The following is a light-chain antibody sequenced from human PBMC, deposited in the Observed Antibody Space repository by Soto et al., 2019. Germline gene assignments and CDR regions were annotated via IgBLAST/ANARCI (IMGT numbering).Light chain of an antibody. CDR1: QSIGDT. CDR2: GAS. Sequence: EIVMTQSPATLSVSPGGRATLSCRASQSIGDTLAWYQQKPGQAPRLVIHGASSRVTGLPARFSGSGSGTDFTLTISSLQSEDFALYYCQQRSNWPPLTFGGGTKVDIK. J-gene: IGKJ4*01. V-gene: IGKV3-15*01. CDR3: QQRSNWPPLT.